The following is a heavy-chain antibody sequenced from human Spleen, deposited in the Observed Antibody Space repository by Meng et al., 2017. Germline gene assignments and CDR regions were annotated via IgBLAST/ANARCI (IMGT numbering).Heavy chain of an antibody. J-gene: IGHJ5*02. V-gene: IGHV4-34*01. Sequence: LHHCVQGRLKPSQSLPLTCAVYGGSCIGFYWSWIRQPQGKGLEWIGEINTSESTNCNPSLQSRFTISVDTSKNQFSLKLSSVTAADTAVYYCARYYSGSRRENWFDPWGQGTLVTVSS. CDR2: INTSEST. D-gene: IGHD1-26*01. CDR1: GGSCIGFY. CDR3: ARYYSGSRRENWFDP.